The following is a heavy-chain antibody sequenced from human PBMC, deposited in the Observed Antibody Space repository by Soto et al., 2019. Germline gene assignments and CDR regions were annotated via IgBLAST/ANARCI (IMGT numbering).Heavy chain of an antibody. CDR2: INPNSGGT. CDR3: ATKGGSSSGLVGMDV. J-gene: IGHJ6*02. D-gene: IGHD6-6*01. CDR1: GYTFTGYY. Sequence: ASVKVSCKASGYTFTGYYMHWVRQAPGQGLEWMGWINPNSGGTNYAQKFQGRVTMTRDTSISTVYMELNRLRSDDTAVYYCATKGGSSSGLVGMDVWGQGTMVTVSS. V-gene: IGHV1-2*02.